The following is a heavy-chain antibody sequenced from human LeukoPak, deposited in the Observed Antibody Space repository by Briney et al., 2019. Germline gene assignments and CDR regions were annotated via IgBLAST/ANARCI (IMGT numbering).Heavy chain of an antibody. V-gene: IGHV3-21*01. CDR2: ITSSSSSI. CDR1: GFTFSSYN. CDR3: ANTKQFEY. Sequence: GGSVRLSCAASGFTFSSYNMNWVRQAPGKGLERVSSITSSSSSIYYADSVKGRFTISRDNAKNSLYLQMNSLRAEDTAVYYCANTKQFEYWGQGTLVTVSS. J-gene: IGHJ4*02. D-gene: IGHD1-1*01.